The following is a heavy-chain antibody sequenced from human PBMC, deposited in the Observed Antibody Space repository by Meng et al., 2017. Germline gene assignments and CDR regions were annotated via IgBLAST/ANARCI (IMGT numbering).Heavy chain of an antibody. CDR3: AGSGRLLWFGESFDY. CDR1: GGTFSSYA. Sequence: SVKVSCKASGGTFSSYAISWVRQAPGQGLEWMGGIIPIFGTANYAQKFQGRVTITADKSTSTAYMELSSLRSEDTAVYYCAGSGRLLWFGESFDYWGQGTLVTVSS. J-gene: IGHJ4*02. D-gene: IGHD3-10*01. V-gene: IGHV1-69*06. CDR2: IIPIFGTA.